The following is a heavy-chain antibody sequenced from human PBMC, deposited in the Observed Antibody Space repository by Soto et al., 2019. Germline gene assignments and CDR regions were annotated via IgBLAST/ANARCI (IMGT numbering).Heavy chain of an antibody. Sequence: EVQLVESGGGLVQPGGPPSLPCAAFEFTFIDPGLAWFRQAPGKGPEWVANIKQDGSEKNYVDSVKGRFTISRDNAKNSLYLQMNSLRAEDTAVYYCASLGRHGWGQGTTVTVSS. D-gene: IGHD3-16*01. J-gene: IGHJ6*02. CDR1: EFTFIDPG. CDR3: ASLGRHG. V-gene: IGHV3-7*01. CDR2: IKQDGSEK.